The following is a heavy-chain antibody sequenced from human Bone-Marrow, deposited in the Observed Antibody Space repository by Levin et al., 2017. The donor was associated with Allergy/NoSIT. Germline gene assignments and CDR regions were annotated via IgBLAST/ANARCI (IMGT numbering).Heavy chain of an antibody. D-gene: IGHD3-16*02. J-gene: IGHJ3*02. CDR3: ARCNEIMLGGVIASTCGAFDI. CDR1: GASITSGYYS. CDR2: IYQSGST. Sequence: PSETLSLTCAVSGASITSGYYSWSWIRQPPGKGLEWTGYIYQSGSTHYNPSLKSRISISVDKSKNHFSLELSSVTAADTAIYYCARCNEIMLGGVIASTCGAFDIWGQGTMVTVSS. V-gene: IGHV4-30-2*01.